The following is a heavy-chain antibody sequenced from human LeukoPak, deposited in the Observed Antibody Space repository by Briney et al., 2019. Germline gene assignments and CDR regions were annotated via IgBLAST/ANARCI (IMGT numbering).Heavy chain of an antibody. CDR1: GGSISSGGYS. V-gene: IGHV4-30-2*01. D-gene: IGHD6-6*01. Sequence: PSETLSLTCAVSGGSISSGGYSWSWIRQPPGKGLEWIGYIYHSGSTYYNPPLKGRVTISVDRSKNQFSLKLSSVTAADTAVYYCARAEYSDAFDIWGQGTMVTVSS. J-gene: IGHJ3*02. CDR3: ARAEYSDAFDI. CDR2: IYHSGST.